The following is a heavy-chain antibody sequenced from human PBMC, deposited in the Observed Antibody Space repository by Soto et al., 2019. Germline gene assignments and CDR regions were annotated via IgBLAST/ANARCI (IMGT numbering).Heavy chain of an antibody. V-gene: IGHV3-23*01. Sequence: EVQLLASGGGLVQPGGSLRLSCAASGFTFSDYGMNWVRQAPGKGLEWVSGTTGGGDTTYYVDSVKGRFIISRDNSKSILYLRVNSLRVEDTGTYYCAKGIYGSGWPDWGQGTLVTVSS. CDR3: AKGIYGSGWPD. CDR1: GFTFSDYG. J-gene: IGHJ4*02. D-gene: IGHD6-19*01. CDR2: TTGGGDTT.